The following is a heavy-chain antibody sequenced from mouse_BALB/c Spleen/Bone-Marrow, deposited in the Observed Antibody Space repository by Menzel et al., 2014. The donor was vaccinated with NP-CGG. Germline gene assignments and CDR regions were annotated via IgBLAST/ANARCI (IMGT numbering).Heavy chain of an antibody. CDR3: ARGGSTMITTPFAY. CDR2: IWAGGST. CDR1: GFSLTSYG. Sequence: VQLQQSGPGLVAPSQSLSITCTVSGFSLTSYGVHWVRQPPGKGLEWLGVIWAGGSTNYNSALMSRLSISKDNSKSQVFLKMNSLQTDDTAMYYCARGGSTMITTPFAYWGQGTLVTVSA. V-gene: IGHV2-9*02. J-gene: IGHJ3*01. D-gene: IGHD2-4*01.